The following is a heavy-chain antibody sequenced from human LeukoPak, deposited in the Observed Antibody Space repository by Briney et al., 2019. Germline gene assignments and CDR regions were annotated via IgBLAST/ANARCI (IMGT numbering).Heavy chain of an antibody. J-gene: IGHJ2*01. CDR2: ITGSGDNT. CDR3: AKMQGYFDL. V-gene: IGHV3-23*01. CDR1: GLTFTSQG. Sequence: PGGSLRLSCAASGLTFTSQGMAWVRQAPAKGLEWVSAITGSGDNTYYADSVKGRFTISRNNSKNTLYLQMNSLSAEDTAVYYCAKMQGYFDLWGRGTLVTVSS.